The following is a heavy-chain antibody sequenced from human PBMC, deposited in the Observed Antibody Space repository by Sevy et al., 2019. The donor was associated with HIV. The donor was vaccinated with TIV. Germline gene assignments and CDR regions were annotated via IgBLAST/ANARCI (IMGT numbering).Heavy chain of an antibody. D-gene: IGHD4-17*01. Sequence: SETLSLTCTVSGGSINSNSWNWIRQPPGKGLEWIGYIHYSGYTNYNPSLKSRVTISVDTSKNQFSLKLSSVTAADTAVYFCAREKASVTTLSAFDIWGQGTMVTVSS. CDR1: GGSINSNS. CDR2: IHYSGYT. V-gene: IGHV4-59*01. CDR3: AREKASVTTLSAFDI. J-gene: IGHJ3*02.